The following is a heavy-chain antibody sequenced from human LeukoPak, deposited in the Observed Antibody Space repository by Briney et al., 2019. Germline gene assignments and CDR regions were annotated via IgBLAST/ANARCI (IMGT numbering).Heavy chain of an antibody. CDR3: ARATYYYDSSGYYIEAYFDY. CDR2: IYYSGST. CDR1: GGSISSYY. V-gene: IGHV4-59*01. Sequence: SETLSLTCTVSGGSISSYYWSWIRQPPGKGLEWIGYIYYSGSTNYNPSLKSRVTISVDTSKNQFSLKPSSVTAADTAVYYCARATYYYDSSGYYIEAYFDYWGQGTLVTVSS. D-gene: IGHD3-22*01. J-gene: IGHJ4*02.